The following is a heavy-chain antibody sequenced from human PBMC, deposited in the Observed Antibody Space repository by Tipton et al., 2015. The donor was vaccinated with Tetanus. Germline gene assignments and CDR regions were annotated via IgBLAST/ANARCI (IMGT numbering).Heavy chain of an antibody. CDR3: ARLPKHYSASGST. CDR2: IYPGDSDA. CDR1: GHNSRSYW. D-gene: IGHD3-10*01. J-gene: IGHJ5*02. V-gene: IGHV5-51*01. Sequence: QLVQSGAEVRKPGQSLKISCKVSGHNSRSYWISWVRQMPGKGLEWMGIIYPGDSDATYSPSFQGQVTISADKSISTAYLQWSSLKASDTDIYFCARLPKHYSASGSTWGQGTLVTVSS.